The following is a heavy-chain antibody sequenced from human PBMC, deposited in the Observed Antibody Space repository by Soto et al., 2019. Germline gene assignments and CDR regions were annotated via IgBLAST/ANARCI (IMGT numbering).Heavy chain of an antibody. CDR2: IRSSSCNI. J-gene: IGHJ6*02. CDR1: GFTFRHYG. D-gene: IGHD4-17*01. CDR3: ARSTRVARYYYYGMDV. V-gene: IGHV3-48*01. Sequence: PGGSQTLSCAASGFTFRHYGRNWVRQAPGKGLEWLLYIRSSSCNIHYTDSVNGRVTIFRDNTRNALYLQMNSLGAEDTTVYYCARSTRVARYYYYGMDVWGQGTTVTVSS.